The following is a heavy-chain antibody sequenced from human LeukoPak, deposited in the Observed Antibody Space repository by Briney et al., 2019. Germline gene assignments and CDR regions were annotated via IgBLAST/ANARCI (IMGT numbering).Heavy chain of an antibody. D-gene: IGHD6-13*01. CDR1: GFTVSSNY. CDR2: IYSCGST. V-gene: IGHV3-66*03. CDR3: ARDIEEQQLVAGAYGMDV. J-gene: IGHJ6*02. Sequence: GGSLRLSCAASGFTVSSNYMSWVRQAPGKGLEWVSVIYSCGSTYYADSVKGRFTISRDNSKNTLYLQMNSLRAEDTAVYYCARDIEEQQLVAGAYGMDVWGQGTTVTVSS.